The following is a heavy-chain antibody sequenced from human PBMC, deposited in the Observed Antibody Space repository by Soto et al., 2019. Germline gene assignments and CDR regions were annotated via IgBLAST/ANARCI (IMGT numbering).Heavy chain of an antibody. CDR2: ISYDASNK. J-gene: IGHJ6*02. CDR3: VGVGNYDGSFPYYGMDV. V-gene: IGHV3-30*03. Sequence: GGSLRLSCAASGFTFSTYGMHWVRQAPGKGLEWVAVISYDASNKYYADSVKGRFTISRDNSKNTLYLQMNSLRAVDTAVYYCVGVGNYDGSFPYYGMDVWGQGTTVTVSS. D-gene: IGHD3-10*01. CDR1: GFTFSTYG.